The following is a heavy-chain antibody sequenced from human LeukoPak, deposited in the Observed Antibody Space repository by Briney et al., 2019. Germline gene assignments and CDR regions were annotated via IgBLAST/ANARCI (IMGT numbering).Heavy chain of an antibody. CDR3: ARDSGSPGYYYGMDV. J-gene: IGHJ6*02. CDR2: INPNSGGT. V-gene: IGHV1-2*02. CDR1: GYTFTGYY. D-gene: IGHD3-10*01. Sequence: ASVKVSCKASGYTFTGYYMHWVRQAPGRGLEWMGWINPNSGGTNYAQKFQGRVTMTRDTSISTAYMELSRLRSDDTAVYYCARDSGSPGYYYGMDVWGQGTTVTVSS.